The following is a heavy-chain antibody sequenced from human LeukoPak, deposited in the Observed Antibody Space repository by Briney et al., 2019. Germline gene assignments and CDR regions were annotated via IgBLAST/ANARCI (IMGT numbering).Heavy chain of an antibody. Sequence: GESLKISCKGSGYSVTSYWIGWVRQMPGKGLEWMGIIYPGDSDTRYSPSFQGQVTISADKSISAAYLQWSSLKASDTAIYYCARLGVEGYYDILTGYYGAYHYMDVWGKGTTVTISS. CDR1: GYSVTSYW. D-gene: IGHD3-9*01. CDR2: IYPGDSDT. CDR3: ARLGVEGYYDILTGYYGAYHYMDV. J-gene: IGHJ6*03. V-gene: IGHV5-51*01.